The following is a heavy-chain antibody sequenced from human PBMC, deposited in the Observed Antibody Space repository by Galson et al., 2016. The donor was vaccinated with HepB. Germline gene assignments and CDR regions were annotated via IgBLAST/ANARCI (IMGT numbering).Heavy chain of an antibody. D-gene: IGHD2-2*01. CDR1: GGSFSAYY. CDR3: ARERGGYCTSSTCERGQLLY. V-gene: IGHV4-34*01. Sequence: SETLSLTCDVFGGSFSAYYWTWIRQSPGKGLEWIGEINHNGGTNYNPSLKSRVTISIDMSRSQFSLNLTSVTAADTALYYCARERGGYCTSSTCERGQLLYWGQGTPVTVSS. CDR2: INHNGGT. J-gene: IGHJ4*02.